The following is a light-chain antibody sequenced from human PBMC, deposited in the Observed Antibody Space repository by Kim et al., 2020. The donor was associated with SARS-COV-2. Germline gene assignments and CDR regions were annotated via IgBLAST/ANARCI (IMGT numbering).Light chain of an antibody. CDR2: FAS. V-gene: IGKV1-39*01. CDR1: QSIGSQ. Sequence: SASVGDRVTITGRASQSIGSQLNWYQQKAGNAPKILIYFASTLQSGVPSRFSGSASGTDFTLTISSLQPEDFATYYCQQSVTLPYSFGQGTKLEI. CDR3: QQSVTLPYS. J-gene: IGKJ2*03.